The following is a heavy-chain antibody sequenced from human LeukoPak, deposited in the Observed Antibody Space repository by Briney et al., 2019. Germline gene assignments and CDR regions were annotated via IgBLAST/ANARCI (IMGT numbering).Heavy chain of an antibody. Sequence: KSSETLSLTCTVSGGSISTYYWSWIRQPPAQGLEYIGYIYYSGSTNYNPSLKSRVTMSLDTSKNQFSLKLSSVTAADTAVYYCAREEVPHGFDIWGQGTMVTVSS. CDR1: GGSISTYY. CDR3: AREEVPHGFDI. CDR2: IYYSGST. J-gene: IGHJ3*02. V-gene: IGHV4-59*01.